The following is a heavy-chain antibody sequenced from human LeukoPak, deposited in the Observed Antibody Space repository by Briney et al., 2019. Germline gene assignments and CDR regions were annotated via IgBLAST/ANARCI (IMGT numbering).Heavy chain of an antibody. CDR1: GGSISSYY. Sequence: PSETLSLTCTVSGGSISSYYLSWIRQPAGKGLEWIGRIYSRVTTYNPSLKSRVTMSADTSRNHVSLTLNSVTAADTAVYYCARVRGYYYYDAFDIWGQGTMVTVSS. J-gene: IGHJ3*02. CDR2: IYSRVT. V-gene: IGHV4-4*07. D-gene: IGHD3-22*01. CDR3: ARVRGYYYYDAFDI.